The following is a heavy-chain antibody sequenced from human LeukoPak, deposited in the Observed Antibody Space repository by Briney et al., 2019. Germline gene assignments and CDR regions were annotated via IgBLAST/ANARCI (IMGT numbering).Heavy chain of an antibody. CDR2: INPSGGST. CDR1: GYTFTSYY. CDR3: ARVIVGATNPYFVY. D-gene: IGHD1-26*01. Sequence: ASVKVSCKASGYTFTSYYMHWVRQAPGQGLEWMGIINPSGGSTSYAQKFQGRVTMTRDTSPSTVYMELSSLSSDDPAVYYCARVIVGATNPYFVYWGQGTLVSDSS. J-gene: IGHJ4*02. V-gene: IGHV1-46*01.